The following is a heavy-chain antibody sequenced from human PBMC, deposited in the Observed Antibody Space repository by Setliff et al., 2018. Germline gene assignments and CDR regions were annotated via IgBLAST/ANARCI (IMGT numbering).Heavy chain of an antibody. V-gene: IGHV1-69*06. Sequence: SVKVSCKASGGIFNSVSITWVRQAPGQGLEWMGRIIPLFETTNYVEKFQGRVTITADKSTSTAYMELSRLTSEDTAVYYCALEYSNSSPTVYYYMDVWGKGTTVTSP. D-gene: IGHD6-6*01. CDR1: GGIFNSVS. CDR2: IIPLFETT. J-gene: IGHJ6*03. CDR3: ALEYSNSSPTVYYYMDV.